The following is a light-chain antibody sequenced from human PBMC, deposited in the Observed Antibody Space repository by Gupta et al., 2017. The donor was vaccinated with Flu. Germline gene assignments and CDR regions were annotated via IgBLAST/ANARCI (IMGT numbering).Light chain of an antibody. CDR3: QQRSNWPPRLT. J-gene: IGKJ4*01. CDR2: DVS. V-gene: IGKV3-11*01. CDR1: QSVGNY. Sequence: EIVLTQSPATLSLSPGERATLSCRASQSVGNYLAWYQQKLGQTPRLLIYDVSNRATGIPARFSGSGSGTDFTLTISSLEPEDFAVNYCQQRSNWPPRLTFGGGTKLEIK.